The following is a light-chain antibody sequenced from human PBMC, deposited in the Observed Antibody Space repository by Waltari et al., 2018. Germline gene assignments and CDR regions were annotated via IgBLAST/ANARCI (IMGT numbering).Light chain of an antibody. Sequence: DTQLSQFPSTLAASVGDRVTITCRARKAINKWLAWSQQKPGKAPKVLIYDASTLQSGVPSRFSGSGSGTEFTLTIDSLQPDDFATYYCQQYNRFSPFGQGTNVEVK. CDR3: QQYNRFSP. V-gene: IGKV1-5*01. CDR2: DAS. CDR1: KAINKW. J-gene: IGKJ1*01.